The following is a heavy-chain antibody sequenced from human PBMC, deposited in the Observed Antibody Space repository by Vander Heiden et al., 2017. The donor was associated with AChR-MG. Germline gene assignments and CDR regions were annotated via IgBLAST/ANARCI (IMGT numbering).Heavy chain of an antibody. V-gene: IGHV4-39*01. J-gene: IGHJ4*02. D-gene: IGHD1-26*01. CDR2: IYYSGST. CDR1: GGSISSSSYY. CDR3: ARRWFNGWEKDFDY. Sequence: QLQLQESGPGLVQPSETLSLTCTVPGGSISSSSYYWGWIRQPPGKGLEWIGSIYYSGSTYYNPSLKSRVTISVDTSKNQFSLKLSSVTAADTAVYYCARRWFNGWEKDFDYWGQGTLVTVSS.